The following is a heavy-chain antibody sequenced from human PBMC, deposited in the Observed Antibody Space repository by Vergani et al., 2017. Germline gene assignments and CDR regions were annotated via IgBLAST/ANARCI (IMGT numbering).Heavy chain of an antibody. CDR2: IHSDGSTT. V-gene: IGHV3-74*02. D-gene: IGHD3-22*01. J-gene: IGHJ4*02. CDR3: ARQIDSSGTL. Sequence: VQLVESGGGLVKPGGSLRLSCAASGFTFSDYYMSWIRQAPGKGLEWVSRIHSDGSTTNYADSVMGRFTISRDNAKNTLYLQMNSLRAEDTAMYYCARQIDSSGTLWGQGTLVTVSS. CDR1: GFTFSDYY.